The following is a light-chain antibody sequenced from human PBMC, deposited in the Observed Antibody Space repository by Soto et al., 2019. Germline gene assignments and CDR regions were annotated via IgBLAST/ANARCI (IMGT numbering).Light chain of an antibody. Sequence: EIVMTQSPVTLSVSPGARAPLSCRASQTVTTDLAWYQQKPGQAPRLVIHGASTRATDFPARFSGSGSGTEFTLTISSLQSEDIAVYYCQQRSNWPLTFGGGTKVDIK. CDR3: QQRSNWPLT. V-gene: IGKV3-15*01. CDR1: QTVTTD. CDR2: GAS. J-gene: IGKJ4*01.